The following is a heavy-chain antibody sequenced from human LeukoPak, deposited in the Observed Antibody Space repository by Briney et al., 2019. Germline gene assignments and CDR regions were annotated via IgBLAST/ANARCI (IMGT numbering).Heavy chain of an antibody. CDR2: INPNGGAT. CDR1: GYIFTGYY. J-gene: IGHJ4*02. D-gene: IGHD3-3*01. CDR3: ARLAFYDFWSGYLDS. Sequence: ASVTVSCTASGYIFTGYYIHWLRQAPGQGLEYLGWINPNGGATKYTQKFQGRVTMTRDTSINTAYMELSSLRSDDTAVYYCARLAFYDFWSGYLDSWGQGTLVTVSS. V-gene: IGHV1-2*02.